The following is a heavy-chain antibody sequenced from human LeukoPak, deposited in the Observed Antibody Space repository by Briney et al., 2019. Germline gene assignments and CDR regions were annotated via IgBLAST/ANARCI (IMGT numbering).Heavy chain of an antibody. D-gene: IGHD5-12*01. V-gene: IGHV4-4*09. CDR1: GASISSYY. J-gene: IGHJ6*03. CDR2: IYTSGST. CDR3: ARQRRSGYGNYYYYYYMDV. Sequence: SEPLSLTCTASGASISSYYWGWIRQPPGKGLEWIGYIYTSGSTNYNPSLKSRVTISVDTSKNQFSLTLRPVTAAYTAVYYCARQRRSGYGNYYYYYYMDVWRKGTTVTVSS.